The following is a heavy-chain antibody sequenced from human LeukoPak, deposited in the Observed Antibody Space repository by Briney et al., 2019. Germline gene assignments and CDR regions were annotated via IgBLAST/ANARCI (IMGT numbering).Heavy chain of an antibody. CDR1: GFTFSSYR. D-gene: IGHD3-10*01. CDR3: ARDLYYGSGSYYGNGNY. Sequence: PGGSLRLSCAASGFTFSSYRMNWVRQAPGRGLEWVSSISSSSSYIYYADSVKGRFTISRDNAKNSLYLQMNSLRAEDTAVYYCARDLYYGSGSYYGNGNYWGQGTLVTVSS. J-gene: IGHJ4*02. V-gene: IGHV3-21*01. CDR2: ISSSSSYI.